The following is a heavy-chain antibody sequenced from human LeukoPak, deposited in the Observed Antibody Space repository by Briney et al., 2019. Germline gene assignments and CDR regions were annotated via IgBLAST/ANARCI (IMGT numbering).Heavy chain of an antibody. J-gene: IGHJ5*02. CDR2: INHSGST. CDR1: GFTFSSYA. CDR3: ARGRAAAWFRSSNWFDP. D-gene: IGHD6-13*01. Sequence: PGGSLRLSCAGSGFTFSSYAMIWVRQPPGKGLEWIGEINHSGSTNYNPSLKSRVTISVDTSKNQFSLKLSSVTAADTAVYYCARGRAAAWFRSSNWFDPWGQGTLVTVSS. V-gene: IGHV4-34*01.